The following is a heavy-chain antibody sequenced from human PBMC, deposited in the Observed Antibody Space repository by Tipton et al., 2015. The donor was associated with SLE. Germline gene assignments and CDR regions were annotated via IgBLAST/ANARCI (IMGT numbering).Heavy chain of an antibody. Sequence: TLSLTCTVSGGSISSHYWSWIRQPPGKGLEWIGYIYYSGSTNYNPSLKSRVTISVDTSKNQFSLKLSSVTAADTAVYYCARDHHLSFGSLENWGQGTLVTVSS. V-gene: IGHV4-59*11. D-gene: IGHD1-26*01. CDR1: GGSISSHY. CDR2: IYYSGST. CDR3: ARDHHLSFGSLEN. J-gene: IGHJ4*02.